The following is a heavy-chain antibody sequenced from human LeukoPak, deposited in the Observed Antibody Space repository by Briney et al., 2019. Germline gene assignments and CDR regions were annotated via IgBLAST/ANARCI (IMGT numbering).Heavy chain of an antibody. Sequence: ASVKVSXKASGYTFTSYDINWVRQATGQGLEWMGWMNPNSGNTGYAQKFQGRVTMTRNTSISTAYMELSSLRSEDTAVYYCAVGVAAYYDAFDIWGQGTMVTVSS. D-gene: IGHD2-15*01. J-gene: IGHJ3*02. V-gene: IGHV1-8*01. CDR3: AVGVAAYYDAFDI. CDR2: MNPNSGNT. CDR1: GYTFTSYD.